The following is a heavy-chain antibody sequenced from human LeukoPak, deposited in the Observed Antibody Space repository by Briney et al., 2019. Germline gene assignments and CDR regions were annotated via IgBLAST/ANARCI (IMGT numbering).Heavy chain of an antibody. CDR3: AGARQDYYYYYMDV. CDR2: IYHSGST. J-gene: IGHJ6*03. V-gene: IGHV4-30-2*01. D-gene: IGHD6-6*01. Sequence: PSQTLSLTCTVSGGSISSGGYYWSWIRQPPGKGLEWIGYIYHSGSTYYNPSLKSRVTISVDRSKNQFSLKLSSVTAADTAVYYCAGARQDYYYYYMDVWGKGTTVTVSS. CDR1: GGSISSGGYY.